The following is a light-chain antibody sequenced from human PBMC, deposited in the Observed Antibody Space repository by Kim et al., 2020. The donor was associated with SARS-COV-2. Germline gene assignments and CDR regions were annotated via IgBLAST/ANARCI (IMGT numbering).Light chain of an antibody. Sequence: VSPGERATLSCRASQSVSSNLAWYQQKPGQAPRLLIYGASTRATGIPARFSGSGSGTEFTLTISSLQSEDFAVYYCQHYNNWPLTFGGGTKVDIK. J-gene: IGKJ4*01. V-gene: IGKV3-15*01. CDR2: GAS. CDR1: QSVSSN. CDR3: QHYNNWPLT.